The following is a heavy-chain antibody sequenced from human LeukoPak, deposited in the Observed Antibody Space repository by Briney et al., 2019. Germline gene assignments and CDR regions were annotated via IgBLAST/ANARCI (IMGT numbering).Heavy chain of an antibody. Sequence: SGGSLRLSCAASGFTFGNYEMNWVRQAPGKGLECISYISSSGATTYYADSVKGRFTISRDNAKNSLYLQMNSLRADDTAIYYCARGRDDDFWTGFALFDSWGQGSLVTVSA. CDR1: GFTFGNYE. CDR3: ARGRDDDFWTGFALFDS. J-gene: IGHJ4*02. CDR2: ISSSGATT. V-gene: IGHV3-48*03. D-gene: IGHD3/OR15-3a*01.